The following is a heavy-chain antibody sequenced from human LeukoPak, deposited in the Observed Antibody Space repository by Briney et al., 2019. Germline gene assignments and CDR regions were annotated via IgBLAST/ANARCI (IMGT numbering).Heavy chain of an antibody. D-gene: IGHD3-10*01. CDR1: GFTFSHYW. J-gene: IGHJ4*02. CDR3: TSDTFGKYDS. CDR2: CNPDGSDT. Sequence: AGGSLRLSCAASGFTFSHYWMHWVRQGLGKGLEWVARCNPDGSDTTYADSVKGRFTISRDNAKNILYLQMNSLRVEDTALYYCTSDTFGKYDSWGQGTLATVSS. V-gene: IGHV3-74*01.